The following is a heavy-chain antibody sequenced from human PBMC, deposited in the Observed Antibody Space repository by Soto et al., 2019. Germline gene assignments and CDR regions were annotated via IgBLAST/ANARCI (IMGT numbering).Heavy chain of an antibody. CDR3: ARGSGSWSAFDI. J-gene: IGHJ3*02. D-gene: IGHD3-10*01. CDR2: ISGSGTTI. V-gene: IGHV3-11*01. Sequence: QVQLVESGGGLVKPGGSLRLSCAASGFTFSDYYMSWIRQAQGKGLEWVSYISGSGTTIYYADSVKGRFTISRDNAKNSVYLQMNSLRADDTAVYYCARGSGSWSAFDIWGQGTMVTVSS. CDR1: GFTFSDYY.